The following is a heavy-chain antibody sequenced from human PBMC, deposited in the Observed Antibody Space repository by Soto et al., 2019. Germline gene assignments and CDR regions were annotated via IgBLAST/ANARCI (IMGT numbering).Heavy chain of an antibody. Sequence: PGGSLRLSCSASGFAFSSYNMHWVRQAPGKGLERVSTITSTGGTAFYADSVKGRFTISRNNSKNTLYLQMSSLRAEDTAIYYCVKVSRHHYYYYNGRDGWGQGTTVTVPS. V-gene: IGHV3-64D*06. CDR1: GFAFSSYN. CDR3: VKVSRHHYYYYNGRDG. D-gene: IGHD6-13*01. J-gene: IGHJ6*02. CDR2: ITSTGGTA.